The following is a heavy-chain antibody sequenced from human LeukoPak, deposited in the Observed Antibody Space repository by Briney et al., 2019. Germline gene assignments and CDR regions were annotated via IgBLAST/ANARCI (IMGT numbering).Heavy chain of an antibody. Sequence: EPSETLSLTCSVSGGSLTRTWSRQAPGKGLEWIGYISYSGTTKYNPSLESRVTMSVDTSKNQFSLKLTSVTAADTAVYYCARMAEEGASWLDPWGQGTQLTVSS. CDR2: ISYSGTT. V-gene: IGHV4-59*01. D-gene: IGHD5-24*01. CDR1: GGSLTR. J-gene: IGHJ5*02. CDR3: ARMAEEGASWLDP.